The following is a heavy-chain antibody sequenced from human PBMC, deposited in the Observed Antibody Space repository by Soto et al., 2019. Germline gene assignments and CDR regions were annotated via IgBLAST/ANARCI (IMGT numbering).Heavy chain of an antibody. J-gene: IGHJ4*02. D-gene: IGHD2-15*01. CDR2: ISYTGTT. V-gene: IGHV4-39*01. CDR3: ARLVVVAPVANV. Sequence: KTXETLSLTCSVAFSSLSSNNCHWGWIRQPPGKGLEWIGSISYTGTTYYSPSLKSRVTISADTSKKQFSLKLDSATAADTAVYYCARLVVVAPVANVWGQGTLVTVSS. CDR1: FSSLSSNNCH.